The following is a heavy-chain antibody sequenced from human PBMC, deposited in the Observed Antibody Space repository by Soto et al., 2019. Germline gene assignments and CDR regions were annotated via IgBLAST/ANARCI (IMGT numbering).Heavy chain of an antibody. CDR1: GGSISSYY. Sequence: QVQLQESGPGLVKPSETLSLTCTVSGGSISSYYWSWIRQPPGKGLEWIGYIYYSGSTNYNPSLKSRVTISVDTSKNQFXXXXXXVXXXXXXXXXXXXXXXXKAGSYYMDVWGKGTTVTVSS. CDR2: IYYSGST. CDR3: XXXXXXKAGSYYMDV. J-gene: IGHJ6*03. V-gene: IGHV4-59*01.